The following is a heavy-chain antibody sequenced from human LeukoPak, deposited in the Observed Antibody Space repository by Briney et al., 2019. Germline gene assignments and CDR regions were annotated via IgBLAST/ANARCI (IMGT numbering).Heavy chain of an antibody. Sequence: GESLRISCKGSGYSFTSYWISWVRQMSGKGLEWMRKINPSESYTNYSPALQGHVTISTNKSINTAYLQWSSLKASDTSMYYCAKHTGWGFQFWGQGTIVTVSS. V-gene: IGHV5-10-1*01. CDR3: AKHTGWGFQF. CDR1: GYSFTSYW. CDR2: INPSESYT. J-gene: IGHJ3*01. D-gene: IGHD1-14*01.